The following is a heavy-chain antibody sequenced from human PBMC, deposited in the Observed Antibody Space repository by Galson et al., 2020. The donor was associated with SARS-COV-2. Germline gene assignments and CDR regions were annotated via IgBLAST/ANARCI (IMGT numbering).Heavy chain of an antibody. CDR2: INSDESST. V-gene: IGHV3-74*01. J-gene: IGHJ6*02. CDR3: ASLAVTGPYYYGMTS. D-gene: IGHD6-19*01. CDR1: GFTFRNYW. Sequence: GGSLSLSCAASGFTFRNYWMHWVRQAPGKGLVWVSRINSDESSTSYADSVKGRFTISRDNAKNTLSLQMNSLRAEDTAVYYCASLAVTGPYYYGMTSGAKGPRSPSP.